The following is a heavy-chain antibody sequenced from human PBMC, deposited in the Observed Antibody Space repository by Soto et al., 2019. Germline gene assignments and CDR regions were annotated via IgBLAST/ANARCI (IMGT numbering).Heavy chain of an antibody. CDR3: ARAEASTYYYDTTGSHFTY. CDR1: GYTFTSYD. CDR2: MNPNSDTR. J-gene: IGHJ4*02. V-gene: IGHV1-8*01. Sequence: ASVKVSCKASGYTFTSYDINWVRQATGQGLEWMGWMNPNSDTRGYAQKLQGRVTMTTDKSTGTAYMELSNLKSEDTAVYFCARAEASTYYYDTTGSHFTYWGQATPVTVS. D-gene: IGHD3-22*01.